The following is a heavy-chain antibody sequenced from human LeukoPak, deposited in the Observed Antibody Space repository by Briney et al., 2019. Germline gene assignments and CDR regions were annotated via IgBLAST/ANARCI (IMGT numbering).Heavy chain of an antibody. Sequence: PGGSLRLSCAASGFTFSSYSMNWVRRAPGKGLEWVSSISSSSSYIYYADSVKGRFTISRDNAKNSLYLQMNSLRAEDTAVYYCARDIGDYYDSSGNDYWGQGTLVTVSS. V-gene: IGHV3-21*01. CDR1: GFTFSSYS. CDR3: ARDIGDYYDSSGNDY. D-gene: IGHD3-22*01. J-gene: IGHJ4*02. CDR2: ISSSSSYI.